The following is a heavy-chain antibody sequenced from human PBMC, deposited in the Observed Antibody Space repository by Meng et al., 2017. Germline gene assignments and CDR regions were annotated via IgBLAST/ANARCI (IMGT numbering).Heavy chain of an antibody. CDR3: AREKVYDSSGFGLEYFDY. V-gene: IGHV4-39*07. Sequence: SETLSLTCTVSGGSIISSSYYWGWIRQPPGKGLEWIGSIYYSGSTYYNPSLKSRVTISVDTSKNQFSLKLSSVTAAGTAVYYCAREKVYDSSGFGLEYFDYWGQGTLVTVSS. D-gene: IGHD3-22*01. J-gene: IGHJ4*02. CDR2: IYYSGST. CDR1: GGSIISSSYY.